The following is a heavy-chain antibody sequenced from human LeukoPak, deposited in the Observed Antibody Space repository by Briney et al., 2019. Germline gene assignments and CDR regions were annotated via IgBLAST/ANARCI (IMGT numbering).Heavy chain of an antibody. D-gene: IGHD3-22*01. CDR2: INHSGST. Sequence: SETLSLTCTVSGYSISSGYFWGWVRQPPGKGLEWIGEINHSGSTNYNPSLKSRVTISVDTSKNQFSLKLSSVTAADTAVYYCARVPHSVEGSMKAVFIHYFDYWGQGSLVTVSS. CDR1: GYSISSGYF. V-gene: IGHV4-38-2*02. J-gene: IGHJ4*02. CDR3: ARVPHSVEGSMKAVFIHYFDY.